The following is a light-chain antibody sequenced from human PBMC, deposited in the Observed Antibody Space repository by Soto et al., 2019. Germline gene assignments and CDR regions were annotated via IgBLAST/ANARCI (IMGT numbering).Light chain of an antibody. J-gene: IGKJ1*01. V-gene: IGKV3-20*01. Sequence: EIVLAQSPGTLSLSPGERATVSCRASQSVSSSYLAWYQQKPGQAPRLLIYGASSRATGIPARFSGSGSGTEFTLTISSLQSEDFAVYYCQHYNNGPRFGQGTKVDIK. CDR3: QHYNNGPR. CDR2: GAS. CDR1: QSVSSSY.